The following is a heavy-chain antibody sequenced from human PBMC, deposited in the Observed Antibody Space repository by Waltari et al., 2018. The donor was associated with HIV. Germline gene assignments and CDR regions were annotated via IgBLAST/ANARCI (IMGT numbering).Heavy chain of an antibody. J-gene: IGHJ4*02. CDR3: ARNTYYERSGYDF. CDR2: IHHSGSY. CDR1: GYSISRGYY. V-gene: IGHV4-38-2*01. Sequence: QVQLQESGPGLVKSSETLSLTCAVSGYSISRGYYWGWIRQPPGKGLEWIGTIHHSGSYYYNPSLKSRVTRSVDTSKNHFSLKLSSVTAADTAVYYCARNTYYERSGYDFWGQGYLVTVSS. D-gene: IGHD3-22*01.